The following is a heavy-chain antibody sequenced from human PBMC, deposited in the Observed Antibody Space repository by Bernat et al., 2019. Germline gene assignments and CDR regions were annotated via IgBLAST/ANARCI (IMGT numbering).Heavy chain of an antibody. CDR1: GFTFSSYS. CDR3: AGQGYCSGGSCYGPDY. CDR2: ISSSSSYI. V-gene: IGHV3-21*01. D-gene: IGHD2-15*01. Sequence: EVQLVESGGGLVKPGGSLRLSCAASGFTFSSYSMNWVRQAPGKGLEWVSSISSSSSYIYYADSVKGRFTISRDNAKNSLYLQMNSMRAEDTAVYYCAGQGYCSGGSCYGPDYWGQGTLVTVSS. J-gene: IGHJ4*02.